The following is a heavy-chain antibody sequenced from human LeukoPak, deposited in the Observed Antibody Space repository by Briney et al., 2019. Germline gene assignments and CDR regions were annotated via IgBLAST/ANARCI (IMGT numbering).Heavy chain of an antibody. CDR1: GFTFSNAW. V-gene: IGHV3-21*01. Sequence: GSLRLSCAASGFTFSNAWMSWVRQAPGKGLEWVSSISSSSSYIYYADSVKGRFTISRDNAKNSLYLQMNSLRAEDTAVYYCASGSGSYSGVDYWGQGTLVTVSS. CDR2: ISSSSSYI. CDR3: ASGSGSYSGVDY. D-gene: IGHD1-26*01. J-gene: IGHJ4*02.